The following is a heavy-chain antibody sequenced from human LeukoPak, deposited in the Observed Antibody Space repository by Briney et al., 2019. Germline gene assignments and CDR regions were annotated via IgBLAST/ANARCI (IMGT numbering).Heavy chain of an antibody. D-gene: IGHD3-3*01. CDR2: IYHSGST. V-gene: IGHV4-38-2*01. CDR1: GYSISSGYY. Sequence: SETLSLTCAVSGYSISSGYYWGWIRQPPGKGLEWIGSIYHSGSTYYNPSLKSRVTISVDTSKNQFSLKLSSVTAADTAVYYCARLFPKIWYFDLWGRGTLVTVSS. J-gene: IGHJ2*01. CDR3: ARLFPKIWYFDL.